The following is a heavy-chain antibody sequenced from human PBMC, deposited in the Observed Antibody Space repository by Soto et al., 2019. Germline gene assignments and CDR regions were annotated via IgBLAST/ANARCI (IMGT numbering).Heavy chain of an antibody. J-gene: IGHJ4*02. CDR2: IIPIFGTA. Sequence: SVKVSCKASGGTFSSYAISWVRQAPGQGLEWMGGIIPIFGTANYAQKFQGRVTITADESTSTAYMELSSLRSEDTAVYYCARGVPSVIEGIAVAGPAHYWGQGTLVTVSS. D-gene: IGHD6-19*01. CDR1: GGTFSSYA. CDR3: ARGVPSVIEGIAVAGPAHY. V-gene: IGHV1-69*13.